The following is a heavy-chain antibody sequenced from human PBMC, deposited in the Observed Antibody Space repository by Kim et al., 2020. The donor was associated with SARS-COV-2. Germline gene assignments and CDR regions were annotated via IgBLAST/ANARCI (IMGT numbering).Heavy chain of an antibody. CDR3: TRIPATTLAFWDAFDI. J-gene: IGHJ3*02. CDR1: GVTFSGSP. V-gene: IGHV3-73*01. CDR2: IRSKANSYAT. D-gene: IGHD1-1*01. Sequence: GGSLRLSCAASGVTFSGSPLHWVRQASGKGLEWVGGIRSKANSYATGYAASVKGRFTISRDDSKNTAYLEMSGLKTEDTALYYCTRIPATTLAFWDAFDIWGQGTMVTVSS.